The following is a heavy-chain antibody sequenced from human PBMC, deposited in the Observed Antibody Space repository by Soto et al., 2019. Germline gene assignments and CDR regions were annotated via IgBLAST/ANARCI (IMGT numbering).Heavy chain of an antibody. CDR2: IYYSGST. Sequence: SETLSLTCTVSGGSISSYYWSWIRQPPGKGLEWIGYIYYSGSTNYNPSLKSRVTISVDTSKNQFSLKLSSVTAADTAVYYCARDRYEYSSSSGLNWFDPWGHGTLVTVSS. J-gene: IGHJ5*02. CDR3: ARDRYEYSSSSGLNWFDP. D-gene: IGHD6-6*01. V-gene: IGHV4-59*01. CDR1: GGSISSYY.